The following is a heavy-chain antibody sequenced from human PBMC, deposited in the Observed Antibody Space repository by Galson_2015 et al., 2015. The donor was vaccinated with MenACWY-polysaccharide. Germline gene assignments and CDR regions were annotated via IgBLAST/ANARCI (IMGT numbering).Heavy chain of an antibody. CDR3: AGDPLRDRTVCFDY. Sequence: SLRLSCAASGFTFSSDWMHWVRQAPGKGLVWISRINSDGTSKTYADSVKGRFTISRDNAKNTLYLQMNSLRAEDTAVYYCAGDPLRDRTVCFDYWGQGTLVTVSS. CDR2: INSDGTSK. CDR1: GFTFSSDW. V-gene: IGHV3-74*01. D-gene: IGHD3-10*01. J-gene: IGHJ4*02.